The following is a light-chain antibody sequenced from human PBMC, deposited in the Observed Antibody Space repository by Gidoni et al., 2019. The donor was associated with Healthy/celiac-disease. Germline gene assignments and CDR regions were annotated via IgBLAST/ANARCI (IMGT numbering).Light chain of an antibody. CDR1: SSDVGGYNY. CDR3: SSYTSPRAYV. J-gene: IGLJ1*01. V-gene: IGLV2-14*01. CDR2: EVS. Sequence: QSALTQPASVSGSPGQSITISCTGTSSDVGGYNYVSWYQQHPGKAPKLMIYEVSNRPSGVSNRFSGSKSGNTASLTISGLQAEDEADYYCSSYTSPRAYVFGTGTKVTVL.